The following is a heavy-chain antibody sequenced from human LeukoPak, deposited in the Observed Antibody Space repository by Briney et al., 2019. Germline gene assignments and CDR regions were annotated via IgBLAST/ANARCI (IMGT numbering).Heavy chain of an antibody. D-gene: IGHD3-22*01. Sequence: GASVKVSCKASGYTFTCYYMHWVRQAPGQGLEWMGRINPNSGGTNYAQKFQGRVTMTRDTSISTAYMELSRLRSDDTAVYYCARDSGSSGYYYGEFDYWGQGTLVTVSS. CDR2: INPNSGGT. J-gene: IGHJ4*02. CDR3: ARDSGSSGYYYGEFDY. V-gene: IGHV1-2*06. CDR1: GYTFTCYY.